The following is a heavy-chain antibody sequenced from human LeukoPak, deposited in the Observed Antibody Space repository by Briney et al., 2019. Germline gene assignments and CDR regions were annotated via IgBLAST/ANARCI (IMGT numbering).Heavy chain of an antibody. V-gene: IGHV3-23*01. CDR1: GFTFSSYS. J-gene: IGHJ2*01. CDR3: ARGATRATRHFDL. Sequence: QTGGSLRLSCVASGFTFSSYSLTWVRQTPEKGLAWVSIIGGPGAPTFYADSVEGRFTISRHNSKNTVYLQMNSLGAEDTALYFCARGATRATRHFDLWGRGTLVTVSS. D-gene: IGHD2-15*01. CDR2: IGGPGAPT.